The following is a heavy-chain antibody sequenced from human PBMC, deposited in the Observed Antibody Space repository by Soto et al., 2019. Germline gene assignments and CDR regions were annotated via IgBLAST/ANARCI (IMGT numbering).Heavy chain of an antibody. D-gene: IGHD1-7*01. CDR1: GCSVGRRPYY. J-gene: IGHJ4*02. CDR2: VAYTGTT. CDR3: AMAGNYRYFDY. Sequence: QVQLQESGPGLVKPSETLSLTCAVSGCSVGRRPYYCSWIRQPPGKGLEWIGYVAYTGTTNYNSYLKSRVTISVDKSKNQVSLKLTSVTAADSAVYYCAMAGNYRYFDYWGQGILVTVSS. V-gene: IGHV4-61*01.